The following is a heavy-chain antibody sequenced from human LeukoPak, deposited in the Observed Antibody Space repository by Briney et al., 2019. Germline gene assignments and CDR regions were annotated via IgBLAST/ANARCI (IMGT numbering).Heavy chain of an antibody. CDR3: ARDYFERSGYS. CDR1: GFTFSTYW. Sequence: PGGSLRLSCEASGFTFSTYWMHWVRQAPGKGLEWVSSISGSGSFTYYIDSVKGRFTISRDNAKNSLYMQMNSLRAEDTAVYYCARDYFERSGYSWGQGTLVTVSS. D-gene: IGHD3-22*01. CDR2: ISGSGSFT. V-gene: IGHV3-21*01. J-gene: IGHJ4*02.